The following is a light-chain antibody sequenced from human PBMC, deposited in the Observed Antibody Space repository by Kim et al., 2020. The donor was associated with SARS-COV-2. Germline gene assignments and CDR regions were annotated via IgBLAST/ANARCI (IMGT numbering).Light chain of an antibody. V-gene: IGKV1-5*03. Sequence: DIQMTQSPSTLSASVGDRVSITCRASQSVSDWVAWYQQQTGEAPRLLMYKVSTLKSGVPTRFTGRRSGTEYTLTISSLQPGDFATYFCQQYNSMPWTFGQGTKVDIK. CDR3: QQYNSMPWT. CDR1: QSVSDW. J-gene: IGKJ1*01. CDR2: KVS.